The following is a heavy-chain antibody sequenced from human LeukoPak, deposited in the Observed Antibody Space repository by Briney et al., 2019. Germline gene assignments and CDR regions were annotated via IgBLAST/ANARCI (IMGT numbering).Heavy chain of an antibody. Sequence: GRSLRLSCAASGFTFSGYGMHWVRQAPGKGLEWVAVISYDGSNKYYADSVKGRFTISRDNSKNTLYLQMNSLRAEDTAVYYCAKAASGFGYYYGMDVWGKGTTVTVSS. CDR1: GFTFSGYG. V-gene: IGHV3-30*18. J-gene: IGHJ6*04. CDR3: AKAASGFGYYYGMDV. CDR2: ISYDGSNK. D-gene: IGHD3-3*01.